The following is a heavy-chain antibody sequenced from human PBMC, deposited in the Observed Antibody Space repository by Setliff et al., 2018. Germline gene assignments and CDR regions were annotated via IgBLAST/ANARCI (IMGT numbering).Heavy chain of an antibody. V-gene: IGHV3-48*03. J-gene: IGHJ5*02. CDR2: INSGGSLI. CDR3: ARDLIRGAPNWFDP. Sequence: LRLSCAASGFTFSSYWMSWVRQAPGKGLEWVSYINSGGSLIYYADSVKGRFTISRDNAKSSLYLQMNSLRAEDTAVYYCARDLIRGAPNWFDPWGQGTLVTVSS. D-gene: IGHD3-10*01. CDR1: GFTFSSYW.